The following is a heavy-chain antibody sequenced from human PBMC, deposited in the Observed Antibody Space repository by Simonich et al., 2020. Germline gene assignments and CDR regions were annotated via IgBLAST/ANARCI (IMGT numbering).Heavy chain of an antibody. CDR2: INPNKCGK. CDR3: ARDGGNCSGGSCYWYFDL. Sequence: QVQLVQSGAEVKKPGASVKVSCKASGSTFTGYYMYWVRPAPGQGLEWMGRINPNKCGKNQSQKFQGSVTRNREPSISTAYMERSRLRSDDTAVYYCARDGGNCSGGSCYWYFDLWGRGTLVTVSS. V-gene: IGHV1-2*06. D-gene: IGHD2-15*01. CDR1: GSTFTGYY. J-gene: IGHJ2*01.